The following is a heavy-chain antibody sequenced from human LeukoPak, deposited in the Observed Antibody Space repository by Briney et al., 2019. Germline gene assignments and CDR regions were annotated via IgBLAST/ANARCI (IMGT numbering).Heavy chain of an antibody. CDR2: IYSGGST. V-gene: IGHV3-66*01. J-gene: IGHJ4*02. CDR1: GFTVSSNY. CDR3: ARDPTSLIAAAGPRDY. D-gene: IGHD6-13*01. Sequence: GGSLRLSCAASGFTVSSNYMSRVRQAPGKGLEWVSVIYSGGSTYYADSVKGRFTISRDNSKNTLYLQMNSLRAEDTAVYYCARDPTSLIAAAGPRDYWGQGTLVTVSS.